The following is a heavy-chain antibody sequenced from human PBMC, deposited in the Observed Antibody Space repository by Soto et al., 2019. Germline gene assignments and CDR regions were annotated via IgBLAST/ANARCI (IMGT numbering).Heavy chain of an antibody. D-gene: IGHD3-16*01. J-gene: IGHJ5*02. CDR3: ARGGGVPALGDP. Sequence: WTWIRQSAGKGLEWIGRISTSGNTNYNPSLNSRLTMSVDTSKNQVSLKLTSVTAADTAVYYCARGGGVPALGDPWGQGTL. CDR2: ISTSGNT. V-gene: IGHV4-4*07.